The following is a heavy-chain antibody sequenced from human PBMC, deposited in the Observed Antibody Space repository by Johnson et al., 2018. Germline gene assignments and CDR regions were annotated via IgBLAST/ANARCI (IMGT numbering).Heavy chain of an antibody. Sequence: QVQLVESGAELKKPGSSVKVSCKSSGGTLKNHVISWVRQAPGQGLEWMGGIIPMSGISDYAQKFQDRLTITVDDSTSKAYLELSSLRSDDTAVYYCAADPLPGTGDFWGQGTLVVVSS. CDR1: GGTLKNHV. CDR2: IIPMSGIS. V-gene: IGHV1-69*01. D-gene: IGHD1-1*01. CDR3: AADPLPGTGDF. J-gene: IGHJ4*02.